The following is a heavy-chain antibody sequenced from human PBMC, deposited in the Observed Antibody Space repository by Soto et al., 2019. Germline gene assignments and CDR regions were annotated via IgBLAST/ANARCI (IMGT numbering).Heavy chain of an antibody. CDR2: IYYSGST. V-gene: IGHV4-59*01. J-gene: IGHJ4*02. CDR1: GGSISSYY. D-gene: IGHD3-16*02. CDR3: TRDQLLHDYIWGSYRQTHYFDY. Sequence: SETLSLTCTVSGGSISSYYWSWIRQPPGKGLEWIGYIYYSGSTNYNPSLKSRVTISVDTSKNQFSLKLSSVTAADTAVYYCTRDQLLHDYIWGSYRQTHYFDYWGQGTLVTVSS.